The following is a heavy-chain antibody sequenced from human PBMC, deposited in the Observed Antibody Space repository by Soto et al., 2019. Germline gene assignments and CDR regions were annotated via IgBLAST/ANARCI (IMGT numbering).Heavy chain of an antibody. CDR1: GFTFTRYS. Sequence: GGSLRLSCAASGFTFTRYSMNWVRQAPGKGLEWVSSISSTTNYIYYGDSMKGRFTISRDNAKNSLHLEMNSLRAEDMAVYYCARESEDLTSNFDYWGQGTLVTVSS. V-gene: IGHV3-21*06. CDR3: ARESEDLTSNFDY. CDR2: ISSTTNYI. J-gene: IGHJ4*02.